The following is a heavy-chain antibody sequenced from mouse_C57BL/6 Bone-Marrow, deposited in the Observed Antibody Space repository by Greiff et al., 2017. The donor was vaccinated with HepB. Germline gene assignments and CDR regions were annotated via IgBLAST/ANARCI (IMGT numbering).Heavy chain of an antibody. V-gene: IGHV1-69*01. J-gene: IGHJ2*01. D-gene: IGHD3-2*02. CDR3: ARRGSSGYGDY. CDR2: IDPSDSYT. Sequence: VQLQQPGAELVMPGASVKLSCKASGYTFTSYWMHWVKQRPGQGLEWIGEIDPSDSYTNYTQKFKGKSTLTVDKSSSTAYMQLSSLTSEDSAVYYCARRGSSGYGDYWGQGTTLTVSS. CDR1: GYTFTSYW.